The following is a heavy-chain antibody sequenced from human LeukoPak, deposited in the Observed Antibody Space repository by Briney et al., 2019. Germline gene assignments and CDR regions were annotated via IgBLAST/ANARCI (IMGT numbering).Heavy chain of an antibody. Sequence: GGSLRLSCAASGFTFSSYGMHWVRQAPGKGLEWLAAISYDGTTDFYADSVKGRITISRDNSKNTLYLQMLRLRPDDTALYYCATETAIVPAAKAHFDYWGRGTLVTVSS. J-gene: IGHJ4*02. V-gene: IGHV3-30*19. CDR1: GFTFSSYG. D-gene: IGHD2-2*01. CDR2: ISYDGTTD. CDR3: ATETAIVPAAKAHFDY.